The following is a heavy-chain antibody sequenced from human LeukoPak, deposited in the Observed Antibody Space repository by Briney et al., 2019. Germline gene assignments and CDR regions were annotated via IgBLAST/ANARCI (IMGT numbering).Heavy chain of an antibody. V-gene: IGHV3-30*02. D-gene: IGHD2-2*02. CDR2: IRYDGSNK. J-gene: IGHJ4*02. Sequence: GGSLRLSCAASGFTFSSYGMHWVRQAPGKGLEWVAFIRYDGSNKYYADSVKGRFTISRDNAKNSLYLQMNSLRAEDTAVYYCARARVVPAAIADYWGQGTLVTVSS. CDR1: GFTFSSYG. CDR3: ARARVVPAAIADY.